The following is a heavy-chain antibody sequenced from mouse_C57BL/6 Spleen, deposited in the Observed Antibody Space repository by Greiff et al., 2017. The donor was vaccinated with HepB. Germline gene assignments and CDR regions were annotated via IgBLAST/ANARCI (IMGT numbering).Heavy chain of an antibody. CDR1: GYTFTSYW. Sequence: QVQLQQPGPELVKPGASVKLSCKASGYTFTSYWMHWVKQRPGQGLEWIGNINPSNGGTNYNEKFKSKATLTVDKSSSTAYMQLSSLPSEDSAVYYCARPFYDGYYSDCWGQGTTLTVSS. J-gene: IGHJ2*01. V-gene: IGHV1-53*01. CDR2: INPSNGGT. CDR3: ARPFYDGYYSDC. D-gene: IGHD2-3*01.